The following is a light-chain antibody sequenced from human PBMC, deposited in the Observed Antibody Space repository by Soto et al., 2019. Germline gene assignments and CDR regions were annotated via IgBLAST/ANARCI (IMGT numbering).Light chain of an antibody. CDR3: SSYTSSNTYV. Sequence: QSVLTQPAPVSGSPGQPITISCTGTSGDIGGYDYVSWYQQHPGKAPKLMIYDVSNRPSGVSNRFSGSKSGTTASLTISGLQAEDEADYYCSSYTSSNTYVFGTGTKVTVL. CDR2: DVS. J-gene: IGLJ1*01. CDR1: SGDIGGYDY. V-gene: IGLV2-14*03.